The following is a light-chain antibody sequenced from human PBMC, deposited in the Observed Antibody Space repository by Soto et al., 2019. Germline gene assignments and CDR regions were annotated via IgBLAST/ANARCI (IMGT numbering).Light chain of an antibody. V-gene: IGKV3-20*01. CDR3: QQYHMWPSV. CDR1: QIVGGGT. CDR2: GAS. Sequence: EIVLTQSPGTLSLSPGGRATLSCRASQIVGGGTLAWCQQRPGQAPRLVIYGASNKAAVIPDRFSGSGSGTDFTVIVSSLADEDFAMYYCQQYHMWPSVLGQGTKV. J-gene: IGKJ2*01.